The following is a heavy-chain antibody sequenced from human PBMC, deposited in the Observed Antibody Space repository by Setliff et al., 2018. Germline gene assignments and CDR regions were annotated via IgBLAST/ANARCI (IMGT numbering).Heavy chain of an antibody. J-gene: IGHJ4*02. D-gene: IGHD5-12*01. CDR3: ARGGYNGYAVFDD. CDR2: IYYTGSP. CDR1: GGSISMYY. Sequence: PSETLSLTCTVSGGSISMYYWSWIRQPPGKGLEWIGNIYYTGSPSYSPSLRSRGTISVDTSKNKFSLSLSSVTAADTAVYYCARGGYNGYAVFDDWGQGALVTVSS. V-gene: IGHV4-59*01.